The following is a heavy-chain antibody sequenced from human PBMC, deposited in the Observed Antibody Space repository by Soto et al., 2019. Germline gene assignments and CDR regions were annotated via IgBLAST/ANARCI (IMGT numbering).Heavy chain of an antibody. V-gene: IGHV3-74*01. Sequence: GGSLRLSCAASGFTFTNYWMHWVRQVPGKGLVWVSRIDGVGTGTSYSDSVRGRFTISRDNAENMLYLQMNSLRAEDTAVYYCARDSGYSSSWYLDYWGQGTLVTVSS. CDR2: IDGVGTGT. D-gene: IGHD6-13*01. CDR3: ARDSGYSSSWYLDY. CDR1: GFTFTNYW. J-gene: IGHJ4*02.